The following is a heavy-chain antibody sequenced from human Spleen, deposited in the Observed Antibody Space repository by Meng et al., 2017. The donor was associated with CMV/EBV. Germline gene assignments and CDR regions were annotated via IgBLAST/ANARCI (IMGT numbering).Heavy chain of an antibody. V-gene: IGHV3-72*01. Sequence: GGSLRLSCAASGFTFDDYAMHWVRQAPGKGPEWVGRTRNKARSYSTEYAASVTGRFTISRDNAKNSLYLQMDSLRVEDTAFYYCARRDGDYWGPGTLVTVSS. CDR3: ARRDGDY. CDR1: GFTFDDYA. CDR2: TRNKARSYST. J-gene: IGHJ4*02. D-gene: IGHD5-24*01.